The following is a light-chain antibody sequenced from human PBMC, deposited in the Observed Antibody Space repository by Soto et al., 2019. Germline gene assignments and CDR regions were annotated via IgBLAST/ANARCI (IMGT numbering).Light chain of an antibody. V-gene: IGKV3-15*01. Sequence: IVMTQSPATLSVSHGERATLSCRASQSVSSDLAWYHQKPGQAPRLLIYGASTRATGIPARFSGSGSGTEFTLTINSLQSEDFAVYYCQQYNNWPRTFGQGTKVDIK. J-gene: IGKJ1*01. CDR1: QSVSSD. CDR3: QQYNNWPRT. CDR2: GAS.